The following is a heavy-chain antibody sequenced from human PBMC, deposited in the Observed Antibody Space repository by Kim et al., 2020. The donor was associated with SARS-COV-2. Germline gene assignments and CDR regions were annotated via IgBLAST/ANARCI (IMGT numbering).Heavy chain of an antibody. CDR1: GGSISSYY. D-gene: IGHD5-12*01. V-gene: IGHV4-59*08. CDR2: IYYSGST. Sequence: SETLSLTCTVSGGSISSYYWSWIRQPPGKGLEWIGYIYYSGSTNYNPSLKSRVTISVDTSKNQFSLKLSSVTAADTAVYYCARQKMSEEMASWGQGTLVTVSS. CDR3: ARQKMSEEMAS. J-gene: IGHJ4*02.